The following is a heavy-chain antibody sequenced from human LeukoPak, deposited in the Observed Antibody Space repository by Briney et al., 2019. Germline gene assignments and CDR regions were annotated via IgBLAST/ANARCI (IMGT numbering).Heavy chain of an antibody. V-gene: IGHV1-69*01. CDR3: ARGGDYYDSSGYSFDY. D-gene: IGHD3-22*01. Sequence: SVKVSCKASGGTFSSYAISWVRQAPGQGLEWMGGIIPIFGTANYAQKFQGRVTITADQSTSTAYMELSSLRSEETAVYYCARGGDYYDSSGYSFDYWGQGTLVTVSS. J-gene: IGHJ4*02. CDR1: GGTFSSYA. CDR2: IIPIFGTA.